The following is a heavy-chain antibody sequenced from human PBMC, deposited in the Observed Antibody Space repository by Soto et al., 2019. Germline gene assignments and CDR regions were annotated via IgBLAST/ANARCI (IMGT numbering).Heavy chain of an antibody. CDR2: ISSDTI. J-gene: IGHJ4*02. CDR3: AGGWELG. CDR1: GFTFSTYS. D-gene: IGHD1-26*01. Sequence: EVQLVESGGGLVQPGGSLRLSCAASGFTFSTYSMNWVRQAPGKGLEWVSYISSDTIYYADSVQGRFTISRDNAKNSLYLQMNSRRAEDTAVYYCAGGWELGWGQGTLVTVSS. V-gene: IGHV3-48*01.